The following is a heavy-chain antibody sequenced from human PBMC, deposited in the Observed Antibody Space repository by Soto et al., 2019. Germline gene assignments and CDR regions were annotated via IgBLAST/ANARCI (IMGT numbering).Heavy chain of an antibody. Sequence: QLQLQESGPGLAKPSETLSLTCTVSGGSISSESYFWGWVRQPSGKGLEWVGTISYSGSPFFNPSLKGRATLSVDTSKNQFSLRLRAVTAADSAVYFCAALLGHCSGGTCFFRWFDPWGQGSLVTVSS. CDR3: AALLGHCSGGTCFFRWFDP. J-gene: IGHJ5*02. V-gene: IGHV4-39*01. CDR2: ISYSGSP. D-gene: IGHD2-15*01. CDR1: GGSISSESYF.